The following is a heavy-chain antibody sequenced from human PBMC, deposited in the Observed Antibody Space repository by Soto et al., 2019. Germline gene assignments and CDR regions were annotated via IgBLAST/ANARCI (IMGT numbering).Heavy chain of an antibody. CDR2: IYHSGST. J-gene: IGHJ4*02. Sequence: TLSLTCAVSGGSISSGGYSWNWIRQPPGKGLEWIGYIYHSGSTHYNSSLKSRVAMSVDRSKNQFSLNLSSVTAADTAVYYCARAQDSYHSSGYHFDYWGQGTRVTFSS. V-gene: IGHV4-30-2*01. CDR1: GGSISSGGYS. D-gene: IGHD3-22*01. CDR3: ARAQDSYHSSGYHFDY.